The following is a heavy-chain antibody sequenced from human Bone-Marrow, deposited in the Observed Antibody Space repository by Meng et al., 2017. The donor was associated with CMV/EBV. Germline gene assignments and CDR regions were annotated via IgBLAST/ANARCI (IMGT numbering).Heavy chain of an antibody. CDR1: GGSISSSSYC. Sequence: QLQLQESGPGLVKPSXXXSLTCTVSGGSISSSSYCWGWIRQPPGKGLEWVGSIYYSGSSYYNPSLKSRLTISVDTSKNQISLKLSSVTAADTARYYCASGPKYFDLWGRGTLVTVSS. J-gene: IGHJ2*01. CDR2: IYYSGSS. CDR3: ASGPKYFDL. V-gene: IGHV4-39*07.